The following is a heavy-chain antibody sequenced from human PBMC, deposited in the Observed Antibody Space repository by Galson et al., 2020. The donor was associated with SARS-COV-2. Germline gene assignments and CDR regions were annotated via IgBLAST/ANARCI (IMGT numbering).Heavy chain of an antibody. Sequence: GGSLRLSCAASGFTFSSYDMHWVRQATGKGLEWVSAIGTAGDTYYPGSVKGRFTISRENAKNSLYLQMNSLRAGDTAVYYCARGQYCSRTSCFPYYYYYMDVWGKGTTVTVSS. J-gene: IGHJ6*03. V-gene: IGHV3-13*01. CDR3: ARGQYCSRTSCFPYYYYYMDV. CDR2: IGTAGDT. D-gene: IGHD2-2*01. CDR1: GFTFSSYD.